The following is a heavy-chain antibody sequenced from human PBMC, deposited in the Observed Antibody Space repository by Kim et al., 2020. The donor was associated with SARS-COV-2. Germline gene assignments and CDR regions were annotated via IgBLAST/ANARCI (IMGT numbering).Heavy chain of an antibody. V-gene: IGHV7-4-1*02. J-gene: IGHJ4*02. Sequence: YAQAFTGRFVFSLDTSVSPAYLQISSLKAEDTALYYCARVIWGSYRYTDSWGQGTLVTVSS. CDR3: ARVIWGSYRYTDS. D-gene: IGHD3-16*02.